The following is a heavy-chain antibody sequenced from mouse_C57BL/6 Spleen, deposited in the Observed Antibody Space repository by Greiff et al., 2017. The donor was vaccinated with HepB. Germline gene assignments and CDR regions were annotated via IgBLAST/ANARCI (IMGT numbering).Heavy chain of an antibody. V-gene: IGHV5-4*01. Sequence: EVQRVESGGGLVKPGGSLKLSCAASGFTFSSYAMSWVRQTPEKRLEWVATISDGGSYTYYPDNVKGRFTISRDNAKNNLYLQMSHLKSEDTAMYYCARGGDYGSPFAYWGQGTLVTVSA. J-gene: IGHJ3*01. D-gene: IGHD1-1*01. CDR1: GFTFSSYA. CDR3: ARGGDYGSPFAY. CDR2: ISDGGSYT.